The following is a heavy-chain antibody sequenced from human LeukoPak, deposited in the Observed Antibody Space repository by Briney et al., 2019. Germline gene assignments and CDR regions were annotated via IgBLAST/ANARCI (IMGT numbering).Heavy chain of an antibody. CDR2: IRYDGSDR. CDR3: AKVGSSGWYLNYFDY. J-gene: IGHJ4*02. V-gene: IGHV3-30*02. D-gene: IGHD6-19*01. Sequence: PGGSLRLSCAASGFTFSNYGMHWVRQAPGKGLEWVTFIRYDGSDRYYAVSVKGRFTISRDNSKNTLYLQMNSLRAEDTAVYYCAKVGSSGWYLNYFDYWGQGTLVTVSS. CDR1: GFTFSNYG.